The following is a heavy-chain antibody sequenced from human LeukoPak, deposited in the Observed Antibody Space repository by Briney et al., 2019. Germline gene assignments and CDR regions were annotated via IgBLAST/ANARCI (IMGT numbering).Heavy chain of an antibody. Sequence: SVKVSCKASGGTFSSSAISWVRQAPGPGLEWMGGIIPIFGTANYAQKFQGRVTITADESTSTAYMELSSLSAEDTAVYYCARDLHYYDSSGRQVVYFDYWGQGTLVTVSS. CDR1: GGTFSSSA. J-gene: IGHJ4*02. V-gene: IGHV1-69*13. CDR3: ARDLHYYDSSGRQVVYFDY. CDR2: IIPIFGTA. D-gene: IGHD3-22*01.